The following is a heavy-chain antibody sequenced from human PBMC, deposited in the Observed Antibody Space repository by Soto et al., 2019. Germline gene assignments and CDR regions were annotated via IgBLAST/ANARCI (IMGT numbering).Heavy chain of an antibody. V-gene: IGHV4-31*03. CDR2: IYYSGST. J-gene: IGHJ6*02. D-gene: IGHD6-6*01. CDR3: ARDADSSSSRVSGMDV. CDR1: GGSISSGGYY. Sequence: SETLSLTCTVSGGSISSGGYYWSWIRQHPGKGLEWIGYIYYSGSTYYNPSLKSRVTISVDTSKNQFSLKLSSVTAADTAVYYCARDADSSSSRVSGMDVWGQGTTVTVSS.